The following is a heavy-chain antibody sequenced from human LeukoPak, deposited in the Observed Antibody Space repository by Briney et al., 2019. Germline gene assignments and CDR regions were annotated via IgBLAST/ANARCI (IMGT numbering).Heavy chain of an antibody. CDR3: ARKGCTGDCYRFDP. J-gene: IGHJ5*02. V-gene: IGHV1-18*01. D-gene: IGHD2-21*02. CDR2: INTHNGNT. CDR1: GYTFNTYG. Sequence: ASVNVSFKASGYTFNTYGSSWVRQAPGQRPEWMGWINTHNGNTKYAQKLQGRVTMTRDQSTRTAYMELSSLRSDDTVLYYCARKGCTGDCYRFDPWGQGTLVTVSS.